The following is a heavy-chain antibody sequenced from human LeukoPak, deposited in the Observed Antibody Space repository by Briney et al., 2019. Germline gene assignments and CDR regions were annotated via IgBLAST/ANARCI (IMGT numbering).Heavy chain of an antibody. Sequence: GGSLRLSCAASGFTFSSYAMSWVRQAPGKGLEWVSAISGSGGSTYYADSVKGRFTISRDNSKNTLYLQMNSLRAEDTAVYYCARDRHDYGGNERDYWGQGTLVTVSS. CDR2: ISGSGGST. CDR3: ARDRHDYGGNERDY. V-gene: IGHV3-23*01. D-gene: IGHD4-23*01. CDR1: GFTFSSYA. J-gene: IGHJ4*02.